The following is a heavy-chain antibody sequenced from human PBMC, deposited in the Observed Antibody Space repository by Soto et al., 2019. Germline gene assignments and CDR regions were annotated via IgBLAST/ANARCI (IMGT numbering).Heavy chain of an antibody. J-gene: IGHJ4*02. CDR2: IDPSDSYT. V-gene: IGHV5-10-1*01. Sequence: GGSLKISCKVSGYSFTSYWISWVRQMPGKGLEWMGRIDPSDSYTNYSPSFQGHVTISADKSISTAYLQWSSLKASDTAMYYCARPTKISGSYSVDYWGQGTLVTVSS. CDR1: GYSFTSYW. D-gene: IGHD1-26*01. CDR3: ARPTKISGSYSVDY.